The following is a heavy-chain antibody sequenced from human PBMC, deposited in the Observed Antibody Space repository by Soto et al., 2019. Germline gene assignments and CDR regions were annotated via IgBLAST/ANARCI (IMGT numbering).Heavy chain of an antibody. J-gene: IGHJ4*02. Sequence: EVRLLESGGSLVQPGGSLRLSCAASGFTFSAYGMSWVRQAPGKGLEWVSAIGSGGSTTYYADSVKGRFTISRDNSKNTLYLQMNSLRVEDTAVYYCVNLRESSTQYWGQGTLVTVSS. D-gene: IGHD6-13*01. CDR2: IGSGGSTT. CDR1: GFTFSAYG. CDR3: VNLRESSTQY. V-gene: IGHV3-23*05.